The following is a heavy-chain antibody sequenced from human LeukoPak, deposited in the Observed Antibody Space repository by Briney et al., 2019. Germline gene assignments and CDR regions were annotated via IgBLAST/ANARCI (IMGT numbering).Heavy chain of an antibody. Sequence: SETLSLTCAVYGGSFSGYYWSWIRQPPGKGLEWIGEINHSGSTNYNPSLKSRVTISVDTSKNQFSLKLSSVTAADTAVYYCARGFFSYYYGSGSYEGPDYWGQGTLVTVSS. CDR1: GGSFSGYY. V-gene: IGHV4-34*01. D-gene: IGHD3-10*01. CDR3: ARGFFSYYYGSGSYEGPDY. J-gene: IGHJ4*02. CDR2: INHSGST.